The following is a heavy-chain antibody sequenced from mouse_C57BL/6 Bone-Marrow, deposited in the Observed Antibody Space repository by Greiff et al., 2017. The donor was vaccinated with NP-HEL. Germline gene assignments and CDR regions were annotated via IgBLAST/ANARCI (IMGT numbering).Heavy chain of an antibody. CDR2: IDPSDSYT. J-gene: IGHJ3*01. V-gene: IGHV1-59*01. CDR1: GYTFTSYW. CDR3: ARFITTVVEGAWFAY. D-gene: IGHD1-1*01. Sequence: QVQLQQPGAELVRPGTSVKLSCKASGYTFTSYWMHWVKQRPGQGLEWIGVIDPSDSYTNYNQKFKGKATLTVDTSSSTAYMQLSSLTSEDSAVYYCARFITTVVEGAWFAYWGQGTLVTVSA.